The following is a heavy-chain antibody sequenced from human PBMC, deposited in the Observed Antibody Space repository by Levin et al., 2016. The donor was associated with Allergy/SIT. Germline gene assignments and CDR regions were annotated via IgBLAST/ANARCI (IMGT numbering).Heavy chain of an antibody. CDR3: AFGPSAYGLSIAVAGLDV. J-gene: IGHJ6*04. Sequence: SETLSLTCTVSGGSISSGSYYWSWIRQPAGKGLEWIGRIYTSGSTNYNPSLKSRVTISVDTSKNQFSLKLSSVTAADTAVYYCAFGPSAYGLSIAVAGLDVWGKGTTVTVSS. D-gene: IGHD6-19*01. V-gene: IGHV4-61*02. CDR2: IYTSGST. CDR1: GGSISSGSYY.